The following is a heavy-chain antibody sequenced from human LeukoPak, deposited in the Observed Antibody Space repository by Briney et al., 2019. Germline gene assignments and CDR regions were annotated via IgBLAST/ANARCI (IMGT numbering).Heavy chain of an antibody. D-gene: IGHD3-10*01. Sequence: PGGSLRLSCTDSGFTFSDYYMSWIRQAPGKGLEWVSYISTSGSSIYYADSAKGRFTISRDNAKNSLYLQMNSLRAEDTAVYYCARDVGPGSWIDYWGQGTLVTVSS. J-gene: IGHJ4*02. CDR2: ISTSGSSI. V-gene: IGHV3-11*04. CDR1: GFTFSDYY. CDR3: ARDVGPGSWIDY.